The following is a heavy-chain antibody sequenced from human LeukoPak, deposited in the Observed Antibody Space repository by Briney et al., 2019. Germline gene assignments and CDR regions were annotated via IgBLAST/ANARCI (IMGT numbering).Heavy chain of an antibody. J-gene: IGHJ6*02. D-gene: IGHD3-9*01. Sequence: PSETLSLTCADYDGSFSGYYWSWIRQPPGKGLEWIGEINHSGSTNYNPSLKSRVTISVDTSKNQFSLKLSSVTAADTAVYYCARGAYDIWDYYYGMDVWGQGTTVTVSS. CDR3: ARGAYDIWDYYYGMDV. CDR2: INHSGST. V-gene: IGHV4-34*01. CDR1: DGSFSGYY.